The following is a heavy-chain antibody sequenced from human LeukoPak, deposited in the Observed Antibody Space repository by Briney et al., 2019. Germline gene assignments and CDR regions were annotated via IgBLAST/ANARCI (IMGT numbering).Heavy chain of an antibody. J-gene: IGHJ4*02. CDR2: ISGSGSGSST. Sequence: PGGSLRLSCAASGFTFSSYEMNWVRQAPGKGLEWVSTISGSGSGSSTYYADSVKGRFTISRDNSRNTVYLQMNSLRAEDTAVYYCAKDDRWLQFCCWGQGTLVTVSS. CDR1: GFTFSSYE. CDR3: AKDDRWLQFCC. D-gene: IGHD5-24*01. V-gene: IGHV3-23*01.